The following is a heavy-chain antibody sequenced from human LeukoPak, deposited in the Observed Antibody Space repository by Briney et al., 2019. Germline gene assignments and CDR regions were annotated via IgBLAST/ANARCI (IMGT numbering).Heavy chain of an antibody. J-gene: IGHJ4*02. D-gene: IGHD2-15*01. Sequence: GGSLRLSCVASGLRFRSYAMNWVRQAPGRGLECISTISDDSSFTYYADSVKGRSAISRDDSKNTLYLQMNNLKVEDTAVYYCAKGRCSGVGCDSFHSWGQGALVTVSS. V-gene: IGHV3-23*01. CDR1: GLRFRSYA. CDR2: ISDDSSFT. CDR3: AKGRCSGVGCDSFHS.